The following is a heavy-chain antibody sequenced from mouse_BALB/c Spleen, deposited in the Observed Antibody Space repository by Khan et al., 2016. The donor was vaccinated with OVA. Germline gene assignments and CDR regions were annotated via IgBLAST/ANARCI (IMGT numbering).Heavy chain of an antibody. CDR3: ARSVTITTVVATDFDY. J-gene: IGHJ2*01. V-gene: IGHV3-2*02. D-gene: IGHD1-1*01. CDR2: ISYSGRT. Sequence: VQLQESGPGLVKPSQSLSLTCTVTGYSITSDYAWNWIRQFPGNKLEWMGYISYSGRTSYNPSLKSRISITRATSKNQFFLQLNSVTTEDTATYYGARSVTITTVVATDFDYWGQGTTLTVSS. CDR1: GYSITSDYA.